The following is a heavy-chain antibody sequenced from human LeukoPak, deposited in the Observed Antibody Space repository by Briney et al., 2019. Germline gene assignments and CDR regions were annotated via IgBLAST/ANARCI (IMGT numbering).Heavy chain of an antibody. D-gene: IGHD4-23*01. V-gene: IGHV3-7*01. CDR3: ARDRGYSSFDY. CDR1: AFTFSSYG. Sequence: PGGPLRPSCEASAFTFSSYGMSWVRQAPGKGLEWVANIKEDGSEINYVDSVKGRFTISRDNAKNSLFLQMNSLRVEDTAVYYCARDRGYSSFDYWGQGTLVTVSS. CDR2: IKEDGSEI. J-gene: IGHJ4*02.